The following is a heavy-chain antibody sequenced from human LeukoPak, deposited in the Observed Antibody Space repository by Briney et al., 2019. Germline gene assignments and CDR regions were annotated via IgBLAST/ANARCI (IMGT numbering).Heavy chain of an antibody. V-gene: IGHV3-21*01. D-gene: IGHD2-8*01. CDR1: GFTFSSYS. CDR2: ISSSSSYI. J-gene: IGHJ6*02. Sequence: GGSLRLSCAASGFTFSSYSMNWVRQAPGKGLEWVSSISSSSSYIYYADSVKGRFTISRDNAKNSLHLQMNSLRAEDTAVYYCARDLPYCTNGVCYSSHYYYGMDVWGQGTTVTVSS. CDR3: ARDLPYCTNGVCYSSHYYYGMDV.